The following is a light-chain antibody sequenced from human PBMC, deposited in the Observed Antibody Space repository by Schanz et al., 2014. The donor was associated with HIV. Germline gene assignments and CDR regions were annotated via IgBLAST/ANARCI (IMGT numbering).Light chain of an antibody. CDR3: QQYNSRPPWT. J-gene: IGKJ1*01. V-gene: IGKV3-15*01. CDR1: QSVGSN. Sequence: ETVMTQSPATLSVSPGERATLSCRASQSVGSNFLAWYQQKPGQAPRLLIYGASTRATGIPARFSGSGSGTEFTLTISSLQSEDFAAYYCQQYNSRPPWTFGQGTKVEIK. CDR2: GAS.